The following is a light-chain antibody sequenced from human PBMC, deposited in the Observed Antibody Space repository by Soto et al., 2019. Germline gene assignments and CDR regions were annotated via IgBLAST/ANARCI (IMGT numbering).Light chain of an antibody. V-gene: IGLV7-46*01. CDR3: LFSYSGAYVV. CDR1: TGAVTSGHY. CDR2: DTN. Sequence: QAVVTQEPSLTVSPGGTVTLTCGSNTGAVTSGHYPYWFQQKPGQAPRTLIYDTNNKHSWTPARFSGSLLGGKAALTLSGAQPEDEADYYCLFSYSGAYVVFGGGTKLTVL. J-gene: IGLJ2*01.